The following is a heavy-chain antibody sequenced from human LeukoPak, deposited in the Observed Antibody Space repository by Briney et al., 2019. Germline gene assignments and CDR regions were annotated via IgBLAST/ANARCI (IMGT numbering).Heavy chain of an antibody. D-gene: IGHD6-19*01. CDR2: IIPIFGTA. J-gene: IGHJ4*02. CDR3: ARGETVAGTRL. CDR1: GGTFSSYA. Sequence: SVKVSCKASGGTFSSYAISWVRQAPGQGLEWMGRIIPIFGTANYAQKFQGRVTITTDESTSTAYMELSSLRSDDTAVYYCARGETVAGTRLWGQGTLVTVSS. V-gene: IGHV1-69*05.